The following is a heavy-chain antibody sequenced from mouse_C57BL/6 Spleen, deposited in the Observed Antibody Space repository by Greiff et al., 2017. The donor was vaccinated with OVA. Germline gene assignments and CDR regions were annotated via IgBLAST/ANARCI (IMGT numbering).Heavy chain of an antibody. CDR3: GLITTVVVDY. V-gene: IGHV1-22*01. J-gene: IGHJ2*01. Sequence: VQLQQSGPELVKPGASVKMSCKASGYTFTDYNMHWVKQSHGKSLEWIGYINPNNGGTSYNQKFKGKATLTVNKSSSTAYMELRSLTSEDSAVYYCGLITTVVVDYWGQGTTLTVSS. CDR1: GYTFTDYN. CDR2: INPNNGGT. D-gene: IGHD1-1*01.